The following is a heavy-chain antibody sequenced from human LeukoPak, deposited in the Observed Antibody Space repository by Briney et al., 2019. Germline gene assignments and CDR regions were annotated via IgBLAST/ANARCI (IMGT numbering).Heavy chain of an antibody. CDR2: ISSSSSTI. Sequence: GGSLRLSCAASGITFSSYSMNWVRQAPGKGLEWVSYISSSSSTIYYADSVKGRFTISRDNAKNSLYLQMNSLRAEDTAVYYCARASDSSSSPLDYWGQGTLVTVSS. CDR1: GITFSSYS. J-gene: IGHJ4*02. CDR3: ARASDSSSSPLDY. D-gene: IGHD6-6*01. V-gene: IGHV3-48*04.